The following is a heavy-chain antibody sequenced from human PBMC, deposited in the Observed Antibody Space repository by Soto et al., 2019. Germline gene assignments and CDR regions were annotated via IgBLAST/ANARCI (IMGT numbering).Heavy chain of an antibody. Sequence: EVQLLESGGGLVWPGGSLRLSCVVSGFTLRSYAMNWVRQAPGKGLEWVAAISGSGAATYYAKSVKGRFTISRENSKNTLHLEMTGLRAEDTAVYYCAKDRPTTTSYIHNYFDYWGQGALVTVSS. CDR2: ISGSGAAT. V-gene: IGHV3-23*01. J-gene: IGHJ4*02. D-gene: IGHD1-1*01. CDR3: AKDRPTTTSYIHNYFDY. CDR1: GFTLRSYA.